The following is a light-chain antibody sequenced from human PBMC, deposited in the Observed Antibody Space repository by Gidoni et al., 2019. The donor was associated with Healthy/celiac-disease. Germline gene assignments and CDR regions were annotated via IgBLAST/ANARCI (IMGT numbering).Light chain of an antibody. CDR3: QQSYSTPS. CDR1: QSISSY. J-gene: IGKJ2*03. CDR2: AAS. Sequence: DIQMTQSPSSLSASVGDRVTITCRASQSISSYLNWYQQKPGKAHKLLIYAASSLQSGVPSRFSGSGSGTDFTITISSLQPEDFATYYCQQSYSTPSFGQGTKLEIK. V-gene: IGKV1-39*01.